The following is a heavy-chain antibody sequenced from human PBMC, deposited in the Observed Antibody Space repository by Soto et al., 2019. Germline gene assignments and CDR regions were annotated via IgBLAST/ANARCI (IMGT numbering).Heavy chain of an antibody. CDR2: IRSKAYGGTA. V-gene: IGHV3-49*03. J-gene: IGHJ5*02. Sequence: GGSLRLSCTASGFTFGDYAMSWFRQAPGKGLEWVGFIRSKAYGGTAEYAASVKGRVTISREDSKSIAHLQMNSLKTEDTALYYCTRDLNYDVWTGYERAGCFDPWGQGTMVTVSS. D-gene: IGHD3-3*01. CDR1: GFTFGDYA. CDR3: TRDLNYDVWTGYERAGCFDP.